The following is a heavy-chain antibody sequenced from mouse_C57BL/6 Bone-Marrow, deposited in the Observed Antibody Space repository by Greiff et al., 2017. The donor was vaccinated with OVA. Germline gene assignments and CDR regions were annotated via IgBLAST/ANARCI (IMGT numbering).Heavy chain of an antibody. J-gene: IGHJ1*03. CDR1: GYTFTDHT. V-gene: IGHV1-78*01. CDR2: IYPRDGST. Sequence: QVQLQQSDAELVKPGDSVKISCKVSGYTFTDHTIHWMKQRPEPGLEWIGYIYPRDGSTKYNEKFKGKATLTADNSSSTAYMQHISLTSEDSAVYCCARTTVVPYWYYDVWGTGPTVTVAS. CDR3: ARTTVVPYWYYDV. D-gene: IGHD1-1*01.